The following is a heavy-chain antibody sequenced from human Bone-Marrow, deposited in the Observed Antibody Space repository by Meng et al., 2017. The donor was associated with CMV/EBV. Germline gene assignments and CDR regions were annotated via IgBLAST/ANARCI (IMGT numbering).Heavy chain of an antibody. CDR2: ISAYNGNT. J-gene: IGHJ4*02. CDR1: GYTFTSYG. V-gene: IGHV1-18*01. Sequence: ASVKVSCKASGYTFTSYGISWVRQAPGQGLEWMGWISAYNGNTNYAQKLQGRVTMTTDTSTSTAYMELRSLRSDDTAVYYCARDQEVGATLTYYDYWGQGTLVTVYS. CDR3: ARDQEVGATLTYYDY. D-gene: IGHD1-26*01.